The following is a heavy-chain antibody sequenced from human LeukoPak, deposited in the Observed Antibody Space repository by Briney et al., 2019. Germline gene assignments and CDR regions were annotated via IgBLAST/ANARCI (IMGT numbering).Heavy chain of an antibody. CDR2: IYYSGST. Sequence: PSETLSLTCTVSGGSISSNSHYWGWIRQPPGKGLEWIGSIYYSGSTYYNSSLKSRVTISVDTSKNQFSLKLSSVTAADTAVYYCARQGWASFYYYGVDVWGQGTPVTVSS. D-gene: IGHD6-19*01. J-gene: IGHJ6*02. CDR3: ARQGWASFYYYGVDV. CDR1: GGSISSNSHY. V-gene: IGHV4-39*01.